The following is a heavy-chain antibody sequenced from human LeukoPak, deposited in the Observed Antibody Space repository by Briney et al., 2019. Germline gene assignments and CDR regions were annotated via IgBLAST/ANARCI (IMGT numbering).Heavy chain of an antibody. Sequence: GGSLRLSCAASEFTFSSYSMNWVRQAPGKGLEWVSYITNSGNSKSYADSVKGRFTISRDNSKNTLYLQMNSLRAEDTAVYYCARAGAAAGSTNWFDPWGQGTLVTVSS. CDR3: ARAGAAAGSTNWFDP. CDR1: EFTFSSYS. J-gene: IGHJ5*02. CDR2: ITNSGNSK. D-gene: IGHD6-13*01. V-gene: IGHV3-48*01.